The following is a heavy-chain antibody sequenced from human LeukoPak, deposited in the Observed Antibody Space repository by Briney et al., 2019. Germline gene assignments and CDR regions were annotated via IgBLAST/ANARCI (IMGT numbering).Heavy chain of an antibody. CDR1: GGSISSSSNYY. D-gene: IGHD6-19*01. CDR3: ARWQPAVTGGHNFDY. CDR2: IYYSGRT. Sequence: SETLSLTCTVSGGSISSSSNYYWSWIRQPPGKGLEWIGNIYYSGRTNYNPSLESRVTISVDPSKNQFSLKLSSVTAADTSVYSCARWQPAVTGGHNFDYWGQGILVTVSS. J-gene: IGHJ4*02. V-gene: IGHV4-39*01.